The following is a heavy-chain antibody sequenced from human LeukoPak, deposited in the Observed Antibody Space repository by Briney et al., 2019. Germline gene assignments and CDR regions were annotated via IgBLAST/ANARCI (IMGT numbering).Heavy chain of an antibody. Sequence: SETLSLTCTVSGGSISSSSYYWGWIRQPPGKGLEWIGNVYHSGSIDYNPSLESRVTISVDTSKNQFSLKLSSVTDADTAVYYCARDGGYCSGGRCYPSGVGVWGKGTTVTVSS. CDR3: ARDGGYCSGGRCYPSGVGV. D-gene: IGHD2-15*01. CDR1: GGSISSSSYY. J-gene: IGHJ6*04. V-gene: IGHV4-39*07. CDR2: VYHSGSI.